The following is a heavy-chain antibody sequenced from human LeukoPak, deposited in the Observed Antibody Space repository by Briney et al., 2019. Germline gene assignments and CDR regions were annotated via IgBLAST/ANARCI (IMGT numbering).Heavy chain of an antibody. CDR2: INHSGST. D-gene: IGHD3-10*01. CDR1: GGSFSGYH. J-gene: IGHJ5*02. V-gene: IGHV4-34*01. CDR3: ARGNRGSDIYGSGSYYKGRWFDP. Sequence: SETLSLTCAVYGGSFSGYHWSWIRQPPGKGLEWIGEINHSGSTNYNPSLKSRVTISVDTSKNQFSLKLSSVTAADTAVYYCARGNRGSDIYGSGSYYKGRWFDPWGQGTLVTVSS.